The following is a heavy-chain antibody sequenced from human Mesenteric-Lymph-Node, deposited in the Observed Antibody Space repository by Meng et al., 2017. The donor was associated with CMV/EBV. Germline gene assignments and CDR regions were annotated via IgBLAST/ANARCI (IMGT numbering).Heavy chain of an antibody. CDR1: YS. J-gene: IGHJ5*02. D-gene: IGHD2-2*01. Sequence: YSMNWVRQAPGKGLEWVSSINSSSSYIYYADSVKGRFTISRDNAKNSLYLQMNSLRAEDTAVYYCARVWSPYCSSTSCYIGGYNWFDPWGQGTLVTVSS. CDR2: INSSSSYI. V-gene: IGHV3-21*01. CDR3: ARVWSPYCSSTSCYIGGYNWFDP.